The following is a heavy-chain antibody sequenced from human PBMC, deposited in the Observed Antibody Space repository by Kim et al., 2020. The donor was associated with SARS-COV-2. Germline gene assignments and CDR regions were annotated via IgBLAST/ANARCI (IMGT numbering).Heavy chain of an antibody. J-gene: IGHJ4*02. CDR1: GFTFGDYA. CDR3: AKDRGSSNWYGMDN. D-gene: IGHD6-13*01. Sequence: GGSLRLSCAASGFTFGDYAMHWVRQAPGKGLEWVSGISWNSFSICYADSVKGRLTISRDNAENSLYLQMNSLRPEDTAVYYCAKDRGSSNWYGMDNWGQGTLVTVSS. CDR2: ISWNSFSI. V-gene: IGHV3-9*01.